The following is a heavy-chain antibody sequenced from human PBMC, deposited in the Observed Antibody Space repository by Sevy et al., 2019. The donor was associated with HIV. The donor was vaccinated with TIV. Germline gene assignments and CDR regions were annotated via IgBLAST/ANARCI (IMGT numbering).Heavy chain of an antibody. J-gene: IGHJ6*03. V-gene: IGHV3-30-3*01. CDR1: GFTFSSYA. CDR3: ARDTYDSSGYSYYYYYMDV. D-gene: IGHD3-22*01. CDR2: ISYDGSNK. Sequence: GGSLRLSCAASGFTFSSYAMHWVRQAPDKGLERVAVISYDGSNKYYADSVKGRFTISRDNSKNTLYLQMNSLRAEDTAVYYCARDTYDSSGYSYYYYYMDVWGKGTTVTVSS.